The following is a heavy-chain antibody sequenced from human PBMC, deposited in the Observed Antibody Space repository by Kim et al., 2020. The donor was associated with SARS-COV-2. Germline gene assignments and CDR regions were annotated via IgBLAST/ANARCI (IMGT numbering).Heavy chain of an antibody. CDR2: ISYDGTIQ. V-gene: IGHV3-30*18. J-gene: IGHJ5*02. CDR1: GLTFRNYG. D-gene: IGHD2-2*01. CDR3: AKGPIAVVPGGKMWLAP. Sequence: GGSLRLSCAASGLTFRNYGMHWVRQAPGKGLEWVADISYDGTIQYYGDSVEGRFTISRDNAKNTLYLQMNSLRAEDTAVYYCAKGPIAVVPGGKMWLAPCGPGNLVTVSS.